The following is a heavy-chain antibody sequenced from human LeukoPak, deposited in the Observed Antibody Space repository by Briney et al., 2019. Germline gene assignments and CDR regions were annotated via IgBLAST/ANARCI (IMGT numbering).Heavy chain of an antibody. Sequence: TGGSLRLSCVVSGFTFSSYWMTWVRQAPGEGLEWVASIKQDGSAKYYVDSVEGRFTISRDDAKNSLYLQMNSLRAEDTAMYYCAKVPSGHYFDYWGQGTLVTVSS. CDR1: GFTFSSYW. CDR2: IKQDGSAK. CDR3: AKVPSGHYFDY. D-gene: IGHD1-26*01. J-gene: IGHJ4*02. V-gene: IGHV3-7*01.